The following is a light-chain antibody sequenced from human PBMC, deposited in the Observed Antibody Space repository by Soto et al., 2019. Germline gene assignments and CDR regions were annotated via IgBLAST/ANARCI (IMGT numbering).Light chain of an antibody. J-gene: IGKJ1*01. CDR1: QGIRSA. V-gene: IGKV1-17*01. CDR3: QQYNSLWT. CDR2: AAS. Sequence: IQVTQSPSSLSASVGDRVTITCRTSQGIRSALGWYQQKPGKVPKLLIYAASTLQSGVPSRFSGSGSGTEFTLTISSLQPDDFATYYCQQYNSLWTFGQGTKVDIK.